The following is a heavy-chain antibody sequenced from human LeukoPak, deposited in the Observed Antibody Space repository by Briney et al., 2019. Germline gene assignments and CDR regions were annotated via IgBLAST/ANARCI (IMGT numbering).Heavy chain of an antibody. D-gene: IGHD3-22*01. CDR2: ISGSGGST. V-gene: IGHV3-23*01. CDR1: GFTFSSYA. J-gene: IGHJ4*02. Sequence: GGSLRLSCAASGFTFSSYAMSWVRQAPGKGLEWVSAISGSGGSTYYADSVKGRFTISRDNSKNTLYLQMNSLRAEDTAVYYCAKNNGHYYDSSGYSYFNYWGQGTLVTVSS. CDR3: AKNNGHYYDSSGYSYFNY.